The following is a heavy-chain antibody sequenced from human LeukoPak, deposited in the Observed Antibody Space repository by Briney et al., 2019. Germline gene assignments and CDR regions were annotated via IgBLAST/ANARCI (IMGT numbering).Heavy chain of an antibody. J-gene: IGHJ4*02. CDR1: GGTFSSYA. CDR2: IIPILGIA. D-gene: IGHD5-18*01. Sequence: ASVKVSCKASGGTFSSYAISWVRQAPGQGLEWMGGIIPILGIANYAQKFQGRVTITADKSTSTAYMELSSLRSEDTAVYYCARDDYSYGYFDYWGQGTLVTVSS. V-gene: IGHV1-69*10. CDR3: ARDDYSYGYFDY.